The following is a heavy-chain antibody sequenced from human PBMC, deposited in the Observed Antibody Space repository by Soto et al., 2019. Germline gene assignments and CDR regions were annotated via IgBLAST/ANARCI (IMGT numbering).Heavy chain of an antibody. CDR2: IYSAGNT. D-gene: IGHD3-22*01. CDR1: GFTVSSNY. Sequence: HPGGSLRLSCAASGFTVSSNYMSWVRQAPGKGLEWISIIYSAGNTYYADSVKGRFTISRDNSKNTLYLQMNSLRAEDTAVYYCASQGYYYESCGYFSSTDAFDFWGQGTMVTVSS. J-gene: IGHJ3*01. V-gene: IGHV3-66*04. CDR3: ASQGYYYESCGYFSSTDAFDF.